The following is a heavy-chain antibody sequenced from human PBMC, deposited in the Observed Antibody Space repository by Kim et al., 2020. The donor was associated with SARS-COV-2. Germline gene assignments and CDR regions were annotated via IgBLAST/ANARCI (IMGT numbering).Heavy chain of an antibody. D-gene: IGHD2-15*01. CDR1: GGSFSGYY. Sequence: SETLSLTCAVYGGSFSGYYWSWIRQPSGKGLEWIGEINHSGSTNYNPSLKSRVTISVDTSKNQFSLKLSSVTAADTAVYYCARTRGNNWFDPWGQGTLVT. CDR2: INHSGST. CDR3: ARTRGNNWFDP. V-gene: IGHV4-34*01. J-gene: IGHJ5*02.